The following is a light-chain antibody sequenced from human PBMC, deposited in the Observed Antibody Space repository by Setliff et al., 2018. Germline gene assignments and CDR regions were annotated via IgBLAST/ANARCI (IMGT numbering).Light chain of an antibody. CDR1: SSDIGGYNY. CDR3: SSYTATSTPLYV. Sequence: QSALTQPASVSGSPGQSITISCTGTSSDIGGYNYVSWYQQHPGKAPKFMIYEVSNRPSGVSNRFSGSKSGNTASLTISGLQAEDEADYYCSSYTATSTPLYVFGTGTKVTVL. J-gene: IGLJ1*01. CDR2: EVS. V-gene: IGLV2-14*01.